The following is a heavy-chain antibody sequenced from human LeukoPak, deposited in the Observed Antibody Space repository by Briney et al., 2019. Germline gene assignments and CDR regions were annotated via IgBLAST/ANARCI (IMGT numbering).Heavy chain of an antibody. CDR3: ARDRYYDYVWGSYRYLWDY. CDR2: INSDGSST. V-gene: IGHV3-74*01. Sequence: GGSLRLSCAASGFTFSRYSLNWVRQAPGKGLVWVSRINSDGSSTNYADSVKGRFTISRDNAKNTLYLQMNSLRAEDTAVYYCARDRYYDYVWGSYRYLWDYWGQGTLVTVSS. CDR1: GFTFSRYS. J-gene: IGHJ4*02. D-gene: IGHD3-16*02.